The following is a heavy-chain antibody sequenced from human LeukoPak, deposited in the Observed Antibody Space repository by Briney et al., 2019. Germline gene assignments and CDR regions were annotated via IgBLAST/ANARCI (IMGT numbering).Heavy chain of an antibody. D-gene: IGHD5-18*01. V-gene: IGHV1-69*06. Sequence: GSSVKVSCKASGGTFSSYAISWVRQAPGQGLEWMGEIIPIFGTANYAQKFQGRVTITADKSTSTAYMELSSLRSEDTAVYYCARDPGTTAMVRYGMDVWGKGTTVTVSS. CDR1: GGTFSSYA. CDR3: ARDPGTTAMVRYGMDV. J-gene: IGHJ6*04. CDR2: IIPIFGTA.